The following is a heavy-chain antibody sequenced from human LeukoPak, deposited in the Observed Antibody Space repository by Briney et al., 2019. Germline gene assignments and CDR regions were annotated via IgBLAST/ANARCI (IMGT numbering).Heavy chain of an antibody. CDR2: IKQDGSEK. V-gene: IGHV3-7*01. CDR1: GFNFRAYW. Sequence: GGSLRLSCTTSGFNFRAYWMAWVRQAPGKGLEWVANIKQDGSEKYYVDSVKGRFTISRDNSKNTLYLQMNSLRAEDTAVYYCAREEYSSSYFDYWGQGTLVTVSS. D-gene: IGHD6-6*01. CDR3: AREEYSSSYFDY. J-gene: IGHJ4*02.